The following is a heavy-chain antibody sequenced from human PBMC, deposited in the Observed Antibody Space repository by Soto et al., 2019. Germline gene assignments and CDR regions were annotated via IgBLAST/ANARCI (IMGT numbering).Heavy chain of an antibody. CDR1: GFTFNNYA. V-gene: IGHV3-23*01. CDR3: AKGRGGSGSLTPRVDF. CDR2: ISGGGDTT. Sequence: EVQLLESGGGLVQPGGSLRLSCAASGFTFNNYAMTWDRQAPGKGLEWVSAISGGGDTTSYADSVKGLFTVARDGSTNTLYLQMSSLRAADTALYYCAKGRGGSGSLTPRVDFWGQGTLVTVSS. D-gene: IGHD3-10*01. J-gene: IGHJ4*02.